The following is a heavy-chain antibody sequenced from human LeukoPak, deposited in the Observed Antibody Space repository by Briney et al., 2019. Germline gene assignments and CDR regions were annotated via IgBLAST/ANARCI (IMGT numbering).Heavy chain of an antibody. CDR2: ISVGGTTT. CDR1: GFTISNYA. J-gene: IGHJ4*02. CDR3: AKSFTSSSSDY. Sequence: GGSLRLSCVASGFTISNYAMSWIRQAPGKGLEWVSSISVGGTTTYYADSVKGRFSISRDNSENTLYLQMNGLRADDTAVYSCAKSFTSSSSDYWGQGTLVTVSS. D-gene: IGHD6-13*01. V-gene: IGHV3-23*01.